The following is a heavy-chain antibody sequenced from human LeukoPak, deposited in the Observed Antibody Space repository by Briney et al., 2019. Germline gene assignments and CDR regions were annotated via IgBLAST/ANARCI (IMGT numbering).Heavy chain of an antibody. Sequence: LRLSCAASGFTFDDYAMHWGRQAPGKGLEWVSGISWNSGSIGYADSVKGRFTISRDNAKNSLYLQRNSLRAEDTALYYCAKGPYGSGKGDWFDPWGQGTLVTVSS. J-gene: IGHJ5*02. CDR2: ISWNSGSI. D-gene: IGHD3-10*01. CDR1: GFTFDDYA. CDR3: AKGPYGSGKGDWFDP. V-gene: IGHV3-9*01.